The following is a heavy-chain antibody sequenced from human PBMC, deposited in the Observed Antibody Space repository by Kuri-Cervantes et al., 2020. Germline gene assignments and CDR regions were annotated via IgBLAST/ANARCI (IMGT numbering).Heavy chain of an antibody. Sequence: ASVKVSCKASGYTFTSYAMHWVRQAPGQGLEWMGWINPNSGGTNYAQKFQGWVTMTRDTSISTAYMELSRLRSDDTAVYYCARQASDWFDPWGQGTLVTVSS. J-gene: IGHJ5*02. V-gene: IGHV1-2*04. D-gene: IGHD3-10*01. CDR3: ARQASDWFDP. CDR2: INPNSGGT. CDR1: GYTFTSYA.